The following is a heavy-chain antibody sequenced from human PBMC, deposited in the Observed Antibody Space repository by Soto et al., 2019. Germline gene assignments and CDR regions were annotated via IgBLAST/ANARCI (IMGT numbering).Heavy chain of an antibody. CDR2: IYPSDSNT. D-gene: IGHD2-2*01. CDR1: GYSFTNYW. CDR3: ARSGTAGYCSSTACYDDSTDS. J-gene: IGHJ4*02. V-gene: IGHV5-51*01. Sequence: GESLKISCKGSGYSFTNYWIGWVPQMPGKGLEWMGMIYPSDSNTRYSPSFQGQVTISVDKSISTAYLQWSRLKASDTAMYFCARSGTAGYCSSTACYDDSTDSWGQGTRVTVSS.